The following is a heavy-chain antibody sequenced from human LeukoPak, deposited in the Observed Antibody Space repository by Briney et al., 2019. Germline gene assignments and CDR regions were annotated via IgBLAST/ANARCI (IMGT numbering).Heavy chain of an antibody. Sequence: SETLSLTCTVSGGSISTVYWNWIRQSPGKGLEWIGYMSVGGANNYNPSLKSRVSISVDTSKNQFSLRLSSVTAADTALYYCARGFPLYSGTYSDTFDIWGRATMVTVSS. CDR3: ARGFPLYSGTYSDTFDI. CDR2: MSVGGAN. CDR1: GGSISTVY. D-gene: IGHD1-26*01. V-gene: IGHV4-59*01. J-gene: IGHJ3*02.